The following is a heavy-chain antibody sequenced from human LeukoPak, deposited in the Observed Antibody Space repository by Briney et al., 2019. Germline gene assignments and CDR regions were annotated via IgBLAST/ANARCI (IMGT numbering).Heavy chain of an antibody. CDR3: ARGPATTVVTRLGAFDP. CDR1: GGSFSGYY. D-gene: IGHD4-23*01. V-gene: IGHV4-34*01. J-gene: IGHJ5*02. Sequence: SETLSLTCAVYGGSFSGYYWSWIRQPPGKGLEWIGEINHSGSTNYNPSLKSRVTISVDTSKNQFSLKLSSVTAADTAVYYCARGPATTVVTRLGAFDPWGQGTLVTVSS. CDR2: INHSGST.